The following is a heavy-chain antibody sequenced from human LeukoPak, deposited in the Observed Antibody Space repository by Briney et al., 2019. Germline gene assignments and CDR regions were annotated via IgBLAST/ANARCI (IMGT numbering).Heavy chain of an antibody. CDR3: AREIGYYDFWSGHWFDP. J-gene: IGHJ5*02. CDR1: GGSISSYY. D-gene: IGHD3-3*01. V-gene: IGHV4-59*01. CDR2: IYYSGST. Sequence: SETLSLTCTVSGGSISSYYWSWIRQPPGKGLEWIGYIYYSGSTNYNPSLKSRVTISVDTSKNQSSLKLSSVTAADTAVYYCAREIGYYDFWSGHWFDPWGQGTLVTVSS.